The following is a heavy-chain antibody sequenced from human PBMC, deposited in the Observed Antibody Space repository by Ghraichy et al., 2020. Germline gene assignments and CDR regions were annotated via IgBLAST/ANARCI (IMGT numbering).Heavy chain of an antibody. D-gene: IGHD6-13*01. CDR1: GFTFSSYW. J-gene: IGHJ6*02. V-gene: IGHV3-74*01. Sequence: GGSLRLSCAASGFTFSSYWMHWVRQVPGKGLVWVSRINSDGSTTNYADSVKGRFTISRDNARKMLYLQMNSLRAEDTAVYYCVRDGAYSSSLYGMDVWGQGTTVTVSS. CDR2: INSDGSTT. CDR3: VRDGAYSSSLYGMDV.